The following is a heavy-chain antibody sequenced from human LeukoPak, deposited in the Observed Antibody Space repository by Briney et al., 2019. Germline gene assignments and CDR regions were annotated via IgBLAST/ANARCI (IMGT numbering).Heavy chain of an antibody. J-gene: IGHJ4*02. CDR3: ATVFAGSAYCGGDCYPLDY. CDR2: FDPEDGET. V-gene: IGHV1-24*01. D-gene: IGHD2-21*02. Sequence: GASVKVSCKVSGYTLTELSMHWVRQAPGKGLEWMGGFDPEDGETIYAQKFQGRVTMTEDTSTDTAYMELSSLRSEDTAVYYCATVFAGSAYCGGDCYPLDYWGQGTLVTVSS. CDR1: GYTLTELS.